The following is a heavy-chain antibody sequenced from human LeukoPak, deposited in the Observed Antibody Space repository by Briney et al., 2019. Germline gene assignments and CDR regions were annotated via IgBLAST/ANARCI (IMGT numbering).Heavy chain of an antibody. CDR2: IVVGSGNT. Sequence: SVKVSCKASGFTFISSAVQWVRQARGQRLEWIGWIVVGSGNTNYAQTFQESVTITRDMPTSTAYMELSSLRSEDTAVYYCAADSYYYGSDGDYWGQGTLVTVSS. CDR1: GFTFISSA. J-gene: IGHJ4*02. D-gene: IGHD3-10*01. CDR3: AADSYYYGSDGDY. V-gene: IGHV1-58*01.